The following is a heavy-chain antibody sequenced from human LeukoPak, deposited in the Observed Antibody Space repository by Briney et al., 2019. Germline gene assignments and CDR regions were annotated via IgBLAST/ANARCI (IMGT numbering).Heavy chain of an antibody. V-gene: IGHV3-66*01. J-gene: IGHJ4*02. CDR2: IYSGGST. CDR1: GFTVSSNY. CDR3: ATTPPPYYDSSGYLDY. Sequence: GGSLRLSCAASGFTVSSNYMRGVRQAPGKGLEWVSVIYSGGSTYYADSVKGRFTISRDNSKNTMYLQMNSLRAEDTAVYYCATTPPPYYDSSGYLDYWGQGTLVTVSS. D-gene: IGHD3-22*01.